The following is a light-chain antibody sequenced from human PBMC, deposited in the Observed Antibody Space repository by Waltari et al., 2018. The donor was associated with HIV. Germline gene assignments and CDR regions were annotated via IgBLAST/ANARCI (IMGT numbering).Light chain of an antibody. Sequence: QSVLTQPPSVSGAPGQRVTISCTGSSSNIGAGYDVPWYQHLPGTAPKLLIYGNSNRPSGVPDRFSGSKSGTSASLAITGLQAEDEADYYCQSYDSSLIVNWVFGGGTKLTVL. V-gene: IGLV1-40*01. CDR1: SSNIGAGYD. CDR3: QSYDSSLIVNWV. CDR2: GNS. J-gene: IGLJ3*02.